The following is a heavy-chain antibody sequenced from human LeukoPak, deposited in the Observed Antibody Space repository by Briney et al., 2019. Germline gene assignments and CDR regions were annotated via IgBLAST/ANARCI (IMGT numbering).Heavy chain of an antibody. CDR3: AREITMIVGASGK. V-gene: IGHV3-48*04. J-gene: IGHJ4*02. CDR1: GFTFNTYW. Sequence: GGSLRLSCAVSGFTFNTYWMSWVRQAPGKGLEWVSYISSSGSTIYYADSVKGRFTISRDNAKNSLYLQMNSLRAEDTAVYYCAREITMIVGASGKWGQGTLVTVSS. D-gene: IGHD3-22*01. CDR2: ISSSGSTI.